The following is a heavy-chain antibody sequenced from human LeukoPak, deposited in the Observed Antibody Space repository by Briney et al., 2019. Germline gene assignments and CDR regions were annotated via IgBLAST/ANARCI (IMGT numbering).Heavy chain of an antibody. J-gene: IGHJ3*02. CDR3: ARVDDYFDAFDI. CDR2: ISGSGGST. D-gene: IGHD3-16*01. Sequence: GGSLRLSCAASGFTFSSYAMSWVRQAPGKGLEWVSAISGSGGSTYYADSVKGWFTISRDNSKNTLYLQMGSLRAEDMAVYYCARVDDYFDAFDIWGQGTMVTVSS. CDR1: GFTFSSYA. V-gene: IGHV3-23*01.